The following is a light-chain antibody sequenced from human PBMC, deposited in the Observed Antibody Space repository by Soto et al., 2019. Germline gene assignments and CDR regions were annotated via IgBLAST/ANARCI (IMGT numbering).Light chain of an antibody. J-gene: IGLJ1*01. Sequence: QSALTQPASVSGSPGQSITISCTGTSSDVGNYKYVSWYQQHPGKAPKLMIYEVSNRPSGVSNRSSGSKSGNTASLTISGFQAEDETDYYCFSYTSSGTYVFGTGTKVTVL. CDR1: SSDVGNYKY. CDR3: FSYTSSGTYV. V-gene: IGLV2-14*01. CDR2: EVS.